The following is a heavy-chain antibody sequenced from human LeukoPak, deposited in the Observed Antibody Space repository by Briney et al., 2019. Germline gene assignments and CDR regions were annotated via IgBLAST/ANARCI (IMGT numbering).Heavy chain of an antibody. CDR3: ARRGSSGWFDY. D-gene: IGHD6-19*01. V-gene: IGHV4-59*08. CDR2: IYYTGTT. J-gene: IGHJ4*02. CDR1: GGSISSYY. Sequence: SETLSLTCTVSGGSISSYYWGWIRQPPGKGLEWIGHIYYTGTTNYNSYLQSRVTMSVDTSKNQFSLRLSAVTAADTAVYYCARRGSSGWFDYWGPGPLVTVSS.